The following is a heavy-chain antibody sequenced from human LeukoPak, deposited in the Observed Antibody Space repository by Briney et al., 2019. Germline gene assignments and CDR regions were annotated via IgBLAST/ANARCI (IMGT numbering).Heavy chain of an antibody. CDR3: ARGFQQLASL. CDR1: GGSISSYY. J-gene: IGHJ4*02. Sequence: SETLSLTCTISGGSISSYYWSWIRQPPGKGLEWIGYMYYSGSTNYNPSLKSRVTISVDTSRNQFSLRLSSVTAADTAVYYCARGFQQLASLWGQGTLVTISS. V-gene: IGHV4-59*01. D-gene: IGHD6-13*01. CDR2: MYYSGST.